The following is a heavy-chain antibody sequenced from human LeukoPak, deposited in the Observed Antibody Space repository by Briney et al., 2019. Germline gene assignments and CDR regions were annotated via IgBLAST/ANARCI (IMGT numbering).Heavy chain of an antibody. Sequence: ASVKVSCKASGFTFTSSAMQWVRQARGQRLEWIGWIVVGSGNTNYAQKFQERVTITRDMSTSTAYMELSSLRSEDTAVYYCAAARITMVRGVIGGFDYWGQGTLVTVSS. V-gene: IGHV1-58*02. D-gene: IGHD3-10*01. J-gene: IGHJ4*02. CDR3: AAARITMVRGVIGGFDY. CDR2: IVVGSGNT. CDR1: GFTFTSSA.